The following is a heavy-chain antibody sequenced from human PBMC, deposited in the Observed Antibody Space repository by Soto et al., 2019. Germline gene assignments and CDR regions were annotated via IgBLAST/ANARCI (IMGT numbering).Heavy chain of an antibody. CDR2: IYYSGST. Sequence: QVQLQESGPGLVKPSQTLSLTCTVSGGSISSGGYYWSWIRQHPGKGLEWIWYIYYSGSTYYNPSRKSRVTISVDTSKNQFSLKLSSVTAADTAVYYCARRHYGYEFFDYWGQGTLVTVSS. V-gene: IGHV4-31*03. J-gene: IGHJ4*02. CDR3: ARRHYGYEFFDY. D-gene: IGHD5-18*01. CDR1: GGSISSGGYY.